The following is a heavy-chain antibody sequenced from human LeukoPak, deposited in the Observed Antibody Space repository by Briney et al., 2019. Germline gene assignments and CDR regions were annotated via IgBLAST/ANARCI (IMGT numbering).Heavy chain of an antibody. CDR3: ARVIDDHSNPQHNYYYYYGMDV. Sequence: ASVKVSCKASGYTFTGYYMHWVRQAPGQGLEWMGWINPNSGGTNYAQKFQGRVTMTRDTSISTAYMELSRLRSDDTAVYYCARVIDDHSNPQHNYYYYYGMDVWGQGTTVTVSS. CDR1: GYTFTGYY. D-gene: IGHD4-11*01. CDR2: INPNSGGT. J-gene: IGHJ6*02. V-gene: IGHV1-2*02.